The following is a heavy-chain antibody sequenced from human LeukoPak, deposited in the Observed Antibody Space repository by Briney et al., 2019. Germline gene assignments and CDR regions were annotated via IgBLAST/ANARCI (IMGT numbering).Heavy chain of an antibody. J-gene: IGHJ3*01. V-gene: IGHV3-33*01. CDR3: ARETYCGGGSCYRGNFDV. Sequence: PGRSLRLSCAASGFTFSTYAMHWVRQAPGKGLQWVAAIWYDGSNKYYPDSVKGRFTISRDNSKNTLYLQMNSLRADDTAVYYCARETYCGGGSCYRGNFDVWGQGTMVTVSS. CDR2: IWYDGSNK. D-gene: IGHD2-15*01. CDR1: GFTFSTYA.